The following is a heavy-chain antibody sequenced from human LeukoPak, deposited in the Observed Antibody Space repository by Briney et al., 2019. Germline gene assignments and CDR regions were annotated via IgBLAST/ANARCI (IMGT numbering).Heavy chain of an antibody. D-gene: IGHD6-13*01. CDR3: AKVETAAAATPRGFDY. Sequence: GGSLRLSCAASGFTFSSYAMSWVRQAPGKGLEWVSIISGTGGSTYYADSVKGRFTISRDNSKNTLYLQMNSLRAEDTAVYYCAKVETAAAATPRGFDYWGQGTLVTVSS. J-gene: IGHJ4*02. CDR2: ISGTGGST. CDR1: GFTFSSYA. V-gene: IGHV3-23*01.